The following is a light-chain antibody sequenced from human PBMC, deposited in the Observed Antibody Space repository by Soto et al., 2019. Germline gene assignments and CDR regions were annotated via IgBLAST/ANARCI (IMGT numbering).Light chain of an antibody. Sequence: IQMTQSPSILSSSVGDRGTITFRASQSISSWLAWYQQKPGKAPNLLIHKASHLESGVPSRFSGSGSGTEFTLTISSLQPDDFATYYCQQYNSYWTFGQGTKVDI. J-gene: IGKJ1*01. CDR3: QQYNSYWT. V-gene: IGKV1-5*03. CDR1: QSISSW. CDR2: KAS.